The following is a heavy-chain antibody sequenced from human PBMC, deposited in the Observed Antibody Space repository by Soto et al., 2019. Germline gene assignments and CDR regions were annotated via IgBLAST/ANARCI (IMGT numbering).Heavy chain of an antibody. CDR1: GFTLSSYN. Sequence: GASLRLSCAASGFTLSSYNMNWVRQAPGKRLEWVSYISGSSDTIYYADSVKGRFTISRDNAKNSLYLQMDSLRDEDTAVYYCARDHGGSTWFVGIYYYFGVDVWGQGTTVTVSS. CDR2: ISGSSDTI. V-gene: IGHV3-48*02. J-gene: IGHJ6*02. CDR3: ARDHGGSTWFVGIYYYFGVDV. D-gene: IGHD6-13*01.